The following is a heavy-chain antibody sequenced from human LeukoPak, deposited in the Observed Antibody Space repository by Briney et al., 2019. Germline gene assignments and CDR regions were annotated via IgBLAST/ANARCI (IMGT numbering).Heavy chain of an antibody. Sequence: GGSLRLSCAASGFTFSSYGMHWVRQAPGKGLEWVAVIWYDGSNKYYADSVKGRFTISRDNSKNTLYLQMNSLRAEDTAVYYCAKAIYSSSRMDVWGQGTTVTVSS. J-gene: IGHJ6*02. CDR3: AKAIYSSSRMDV. CDR1: GFTFSSYG. D-gene: IGHD6-13*01. V-gene: IGHV3-33*06. CDR2: IWYDGSNK.